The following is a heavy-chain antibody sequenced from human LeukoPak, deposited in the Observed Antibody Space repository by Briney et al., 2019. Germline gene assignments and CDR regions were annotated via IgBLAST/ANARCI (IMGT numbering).Heavy chain of an antibody. CDR1: GYMFNIYG. CDR2: TSVNNGDT. J-gene: IGHJ6*04. Sequence: GASVKVSCKAFGYMFNIYGISWVRQAPGQGLEWMAWTSVNNGDTKYGQKFQGRVTVTTDTSTSTVYLELRRLRPDDTAVYYCARDSVELLWFGNTQAGMDVWGKGTTVTISS. CDR3: ARDSVELLWFGNTQAGMDV. V-gene: IGHV1-18*01. D-gene: IGHD3-10*01.